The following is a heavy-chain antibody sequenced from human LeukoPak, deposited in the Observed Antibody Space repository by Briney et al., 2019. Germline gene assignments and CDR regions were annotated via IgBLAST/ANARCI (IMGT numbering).Heavy chain of an antibody. CDR1: RGSLSSYY. CDR2: IYYSGST. J-gene: IGHJ5*02. CDR3: ARHSWGYRIAVAACDWFDH. V-gene: IGHV4-39*01. Sequence: PSETLSLTCTVSRGSLSSYYWGWLRQPPGKGLEWIGRIYYSGSTYYNPSLTSRVTISVDTSKHQFSLMLRSVTAADTAVYYCARHSWGYRIAVAACDWFDHWGQGTLVTVSS. D-gene: IGHD6-19*01.